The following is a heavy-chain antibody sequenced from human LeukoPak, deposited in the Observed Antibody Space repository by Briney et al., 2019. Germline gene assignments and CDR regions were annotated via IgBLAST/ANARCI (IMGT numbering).Heavy chain of an antibody. D-gene: IGHD3-22*01. CDR2: ISYDGSNK. CDR3: AKDRYDSSGYYSRYYFDY. J-gene: IGHJ4*02. Sequence: PGRSLRLSCAASGFTFSSYGMHWVRQAPGKGLEWVAVISYDGSNKYYADSVKGRFTISRDNSKNTLYLQMNSLRAEDTAVYYCAKDRYDSSGYYSRYYFDYWGQGTLVTVSS. CDR1: GFTFSSYG. V-gene: IGHV3-30*18.